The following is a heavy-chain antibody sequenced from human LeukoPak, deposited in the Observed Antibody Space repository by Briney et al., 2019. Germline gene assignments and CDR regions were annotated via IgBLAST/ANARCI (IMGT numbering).Heavy chain of an antibody. Sequence: SETLSLTCAVYGGSFSGYYWSWIRQPPGKGLEWIGEINHSGSTNYNPPLKSRVTISVDTSKNQFSLKLSSVTAADTAVYYCARLTTVVTFYYLDYWGQGTLVTVSS. V-gene: IGHV4-34*01. CDR2: INHSGST. J-gene: IGHJ4*02. CDR1: GGSFSGYY. D-gene: IGHD4-17*01. CDR3: ARLTTVVTFYYLDY.